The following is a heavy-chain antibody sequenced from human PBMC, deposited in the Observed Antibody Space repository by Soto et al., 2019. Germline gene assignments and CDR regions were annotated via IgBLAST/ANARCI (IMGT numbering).Heavy chain of an antibody. J-gene: IGHJ5*02. CDR1: GGSINYNSYY. D-gene: IGHD2-2*01. V-gene: IGHV4-39*02. Sequence: SETLSLTCSVSGGSINYNSYYWGWIRQPPGKGLEWVGGIFYTGTTYYSPSLKDRVTISVDTSKDSFSLNLTSVTAADTAVYFCARLVVVAPVANAWGQGTLVTVSS. CDR3: ARLVVVAPVANA. CDR2: IFYTGTT.